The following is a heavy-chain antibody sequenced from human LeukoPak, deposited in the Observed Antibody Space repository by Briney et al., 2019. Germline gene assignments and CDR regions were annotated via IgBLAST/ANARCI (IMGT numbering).Heavy chain of an antibody. V-gene: IGHV3-66*04. CDR3: ARRRAASCSFDS. Sequence: GGSLRLSCAAYGFTVSSNYMGWVRQAPGKGLEWVSVIYTDGRTYSADSMKGRFTLSRDNSKNTLYLQMSSLRAEDTAVYYCARRRAASCSFDSCCQGTLVTVSS. J-gene: IGHJ4*02. CDR1: GFTVSSNY. CDR2: IYTDGRT. D-gene: IGHD2-15*01.